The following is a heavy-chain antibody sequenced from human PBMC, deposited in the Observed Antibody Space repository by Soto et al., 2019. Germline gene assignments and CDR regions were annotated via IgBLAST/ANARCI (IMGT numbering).Heavy chain of an antibody. Sequence: TLSLTFTVSGGSITTGGYYWSWIRQLPGKGLEWIGHRYYSESTYYNPSLKSRVSISLDTSKNQFSLKLSFLTAADTAMYYCAMTMFSVGSRYSWSIDYLGKGTSVTVST. CDR3: AMTMFSVGSRYSWSIDY. CDR1: GGSITTGGYY. CDR2: RYYSEST. J-gene: IGHJ4*02. D-gene: IGHD2-15*01. V-gene: IGHV4-31*03.